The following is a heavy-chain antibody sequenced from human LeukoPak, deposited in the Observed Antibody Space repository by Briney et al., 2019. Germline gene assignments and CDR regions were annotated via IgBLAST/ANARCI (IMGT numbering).Heavy chain of an antibody. CDR3: ATLGITGTTLDY. CDR1: GGSISSYY. J-gene: IGHJ4*02. D-gene: IGHD1-7*01. Sequence: KPSETLSLTCTVSGGSISSYYWSWIRQPPGKGLEWLGYIYYSGSTNYNPSLKSRVTISVDTSKNQLSLKLSSVTAADTAVYYCATLGITGTTLDYWGQGTLVTVSS. CDR2: IYYSGST. V-gene: IGHV4-59*08.